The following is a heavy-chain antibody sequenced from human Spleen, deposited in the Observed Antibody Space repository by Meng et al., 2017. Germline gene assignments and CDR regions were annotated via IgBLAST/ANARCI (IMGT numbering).Heavy chain of an antibody. CDR1: GYTFTSYG. D-gene: IGHD2-15*01. CDR3: ARGDPFCSGGSCQTYYYYGMDV. CDR2: ISAFNDNI. V-gene: IGHV1-18*01. J-gene: IGHJ6*02. Sequence: ASVKVSCKASGYTFTSYGISWVRQAPGQGLEWMGWISAFNDNINYAQKFQGRVTMTTDTSTSTAYMELRSLRSDDTAVYYWARGDPFCSGGSCQTYYYYGMDVWGQGTTVTVSS.